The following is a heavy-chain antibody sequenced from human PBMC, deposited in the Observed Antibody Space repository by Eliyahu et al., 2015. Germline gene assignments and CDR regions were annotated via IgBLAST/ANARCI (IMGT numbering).Heavy chain of an antibody. J-gene: IGHJ4*02. D-gene: IGHD3-10*01. CDR1: GFTXXGSA. CDR3: TRHEVSLGESPDY. V-gene: IGHV3-73*01. CDR2: IRSKANSYAT. Sequence: EVQLVESGGGLVQPGGSLKLSCAASGFTXXGSAMHWVRQASGKGLEWVGRIRSKANSYATAYAASVKGRFTISRDDSKNTAYLQMNSLKTEDTAVYYCTRHEVSLGESPDYWGQGTLVTVSS.